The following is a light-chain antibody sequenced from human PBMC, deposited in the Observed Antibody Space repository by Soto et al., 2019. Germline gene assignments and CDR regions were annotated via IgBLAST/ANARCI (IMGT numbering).Light chain of an antibody. CDR3: CSYAGSSTWV. V-gene: IGLV2-23*01. CDR1: SSDVGSYNL. CDR2: EGS. J-gene: IGLJ3*02. Sequence: QSALTQPASVSGSPGQSITISCTGTSSDVGSYNLVSWYQQHPGKAPKLMNYEGSKRPSGVSNRFSGSKSGNTASLTISGLQAEDEADYYFCSYAGSSTWVFGGGTKLTVL.